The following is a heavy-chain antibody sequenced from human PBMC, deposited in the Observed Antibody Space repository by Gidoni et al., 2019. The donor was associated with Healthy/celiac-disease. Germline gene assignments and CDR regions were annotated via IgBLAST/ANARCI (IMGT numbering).Heavy chain of an antibody. Sequence: EVQLVESGGGLVQPGGSLRLSCAASGFTFSSYSMNWVRQAPGKGLEGVSYISSSSSTIYYEDSVKGRFTISRDNAKNSLYLQMNSLRGEDTAVYYCARDSGSLEWVPFDYWGQGTLVTVSS. J-gene: IGHJ4*02. D-gene: IGHD3-3*01. V-gene: IGHV3-48*04. CDR2: ISSSSSTI. CDR3: ARDSGSLEWVPFDY. CDR1: GFTFSSYS.